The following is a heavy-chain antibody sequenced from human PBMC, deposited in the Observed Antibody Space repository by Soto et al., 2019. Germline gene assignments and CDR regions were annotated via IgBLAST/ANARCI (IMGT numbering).Heavy chain of an antibody. CDR2: ISYDGSNK. CDR1: GFTFSSYG. CDR3: AKDNHGEIDY. Sequence: GGSLRLSCAASGFTFSSYGMHWVRQAPGKGLEWVAVISYDGSNKYYADSVKGRFTISRDNSKNTLYLQMNSLRAEDTAVYYCAKDNHGEIDYWGQGTLVTVSS. J-gene: IGHJ4*02. V-gene: IGHV3-30*18.